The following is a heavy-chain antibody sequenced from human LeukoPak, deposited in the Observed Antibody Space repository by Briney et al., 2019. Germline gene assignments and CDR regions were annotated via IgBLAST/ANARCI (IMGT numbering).Heavy chain of an antibody. Sequence: GGSLRLSCAASGFTFSSYEMHWVRQAPGKGLEWVSYISSSDSTIYYADSVKGRFTISRDNAKNSLYLQMNSLRPEDTAVYYCAKEGDYYGSGSYRDGFDIWGQGTRATVSS. V-gene: IGHV3-48*03. CDR3: AKEGDYYGSGSYRDGFDI. CDR1: GFTFSSYE. D-gene: IGHD3-10*01. CDR2: ISSSDSTI. J-gene: IGHJ3*02.